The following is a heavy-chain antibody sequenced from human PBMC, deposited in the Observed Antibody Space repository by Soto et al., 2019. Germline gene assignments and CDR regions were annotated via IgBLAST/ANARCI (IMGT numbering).Heavy chain of an antibody. V-gene: IGHV3-13*01. CDR3: TRKTPPTGMEV. J-gene: IGHJ6*02. CDR2: IGSGGDT. CDR1: GFTLSSYD. Sequence: EVQLVESGGGLVQPGGSLRLSCAASGFTLSSYDIHWVRQATGEGLAWVSGIGSGGDTHYADSVKGRFIISREDGKNSLYLQMNNLRVGDTAVYYCTRKTPPTGMEVWVQGATDTVSS. D-gene: IGHD3-9*01.